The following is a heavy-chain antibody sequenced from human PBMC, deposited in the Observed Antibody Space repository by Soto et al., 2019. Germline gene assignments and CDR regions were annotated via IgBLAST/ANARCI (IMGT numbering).Heavy chain of an antibody. CDR3: ARDGSMVRGVRGWFDP. D-gene: IGHD3-10*01. V-gene: IGHV6-1*01. CDR2: TYYRSKWYN. Sequence: PSQTLSLTCAISGDSVSSNSAAWNWIRQSPSRGLEWLGRTYYRSKWYNDYAVSVKSRITINPDTSKNQFSLQLNSVTPEDTAVYYCARDGSMVRGVRGWFDPWGQGTLVTVSS. CDR1: GDSVSSNSAA. J-gene: IGHJ5*02.